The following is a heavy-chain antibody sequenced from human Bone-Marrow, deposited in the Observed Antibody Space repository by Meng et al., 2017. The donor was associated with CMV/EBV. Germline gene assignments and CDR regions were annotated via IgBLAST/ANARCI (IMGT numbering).Heavy chain of an antibody. CDR1: GFTFSNYG. J-gene: IGHJ4*02. Sequence: GESLKISCAASGFTFSNYGLHWVRQAPGKGLQWVAVIWYDGSNKYYADSVKGRFTISRDNSKNTVYLEMNSLRAEDTAVYYCAKDGWYGSAGGIDYWGQGTLVTVSS. V-gene: IGHV3-33*06. D-gene: IGHD2-15*01. CDR2: IWYDGSNK. CDR3: AKDGWYGSAGGIDY.